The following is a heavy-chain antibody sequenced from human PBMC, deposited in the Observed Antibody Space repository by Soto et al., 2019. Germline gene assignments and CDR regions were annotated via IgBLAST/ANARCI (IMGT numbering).Heavy chain of an antibody. CDR2: ISGSGGST. D-gene: IGHD1-26*01. CDR1: GFTFSSYA. Sequence: LRLSCAASGFTFSSYAMSWVRQAPGKGLEWVSAISGSGGSTYYADSVKGRFTISRDNSKNTLYLQMNSLRAEDTAVYYCAKASGGSYFNYGMDVWGQGTTVTVSS. CDR3: AKASGGSYFNYGMDV. J-gene: IGHJ6*02. V-gene: IGHV3-23*01.